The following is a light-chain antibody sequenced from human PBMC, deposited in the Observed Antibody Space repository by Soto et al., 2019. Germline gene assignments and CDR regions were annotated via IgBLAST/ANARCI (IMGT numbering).Light chain of an antibody. J-gene: IGLJ3*02. CDR3: GADHGSGSNVVKG. CDR2: VGTGGIVG. V-gene: IGLV9-49*01. CDR1: SGYSNYK. Sequence: QSVLTQPPSASASLGASVTLTCTLSSGYSNYKVDWYQQRPGKGPRFVMRVGTGGIVGSKGDGIPDRFSVLGSGLNRYLTIKNIQEEDGSDYHCGADHGSGSNVVKGFGGGTKLTVL.